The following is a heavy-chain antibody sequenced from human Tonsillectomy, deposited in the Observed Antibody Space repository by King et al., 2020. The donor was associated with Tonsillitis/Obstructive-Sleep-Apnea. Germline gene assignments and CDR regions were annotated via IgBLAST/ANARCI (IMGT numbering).Heavy chain of an antibody. V-gene: IGHV3-23*04. D-gene: IGHD3-9*01. CDR1: GFTFSSYA. CDR2: IAGSGDST. Sequence: DVQLVESGGGLVQPGGSLRLSCAASGFTFSSYAMSWVRQAPGKGLEWVSAIAGSGDSTYYADSVKGRFTISRDNSKNTLYLQMNSLRAEDTAVYYCAKDSGTYYDILTGYTSIDYWGQGTLVTVSS. J-gene: IGHJ4*02. CDR3: AKDSGTYYDILTGYTSIDY.